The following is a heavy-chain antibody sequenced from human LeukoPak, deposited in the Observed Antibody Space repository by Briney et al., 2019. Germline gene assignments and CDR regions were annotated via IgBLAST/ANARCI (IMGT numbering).Heavy chain of an antibody. CDR1: GGPTSNYF. D-gene: IGHD3-3*01. CDR2: IHASGST. CDR3: ARDPEGHGYYFDY. J-gene: IGHJ4*02. V-gene: IGHV4-4*07. Sequence: SETLSLTCTVSGGPTSNYFCTWLRRSAGKGLEGIGRIHASGSTTYNPSLKSRVSMSVETPKNQFSLKLSSVTAADTAVYYCARDPEGHGYYFDYWGQGALVTVSS.